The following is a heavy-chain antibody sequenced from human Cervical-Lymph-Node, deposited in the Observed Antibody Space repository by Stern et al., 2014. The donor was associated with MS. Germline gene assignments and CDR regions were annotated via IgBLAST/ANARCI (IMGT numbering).Heavy chain of an antibody. CDR2: IWYDGSNK. Sequence: VQLVESGGGVVQPGRSLRLSCAASGFTFSSYGMHWVRQAPGKGLEWVAVIWYDGSNKYYADTVKGRFTISRDNSKNTLYLQINSLRADDTAVYYCARDRGWERDAFDIWGQGTMVTVSS. CDR1: GFTFSSYG. J-gene: IGHJ3*02. CDR3: ARDRGWERDAFDI. D-gene: IGHD1-26*01. V-gene: IGHV3-33*01.